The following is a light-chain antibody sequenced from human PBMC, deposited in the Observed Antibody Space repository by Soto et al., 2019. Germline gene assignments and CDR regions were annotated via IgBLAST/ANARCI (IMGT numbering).Light chain of an antibody. CDR3: QQYFGYPWT. CDR1: QSINDW. CDR2: KAS. J-gene: IGKJ1*01. V-gene: IGKV1-5*03. Sequence: DIQMTQSPSTLSASVGDRVTITCRASQSINDWLAWYQQKPGKAPNLLIYKASSLQSGVPSRFSGSVSGTEFTLTISSLQPDDFATFYCQQYFGYPWTFVQGTKVEIK.